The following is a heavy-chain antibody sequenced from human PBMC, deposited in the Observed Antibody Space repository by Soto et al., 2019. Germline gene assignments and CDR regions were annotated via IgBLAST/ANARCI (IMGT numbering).Heavy chain of an antibody. CDR1: GYTFTSYY. D-gene: IGHD3-22*01. CDR3: ARDWYYYDSSGYYYLGD. CDR2: INPSGGST. V-gene: IGHV1-46*01. Sequence: ASVKVSCKASGYTFTSYYMHWVRQAPGQGLEWMGIINPSGGSTSYAQKFQGRVTMTRDTSTSTVYMELSSLRSEDTAVYYCARDWYYYDSSGYYYLGDWGQGTRVTVSS. J-gene: IGHJ4*02.